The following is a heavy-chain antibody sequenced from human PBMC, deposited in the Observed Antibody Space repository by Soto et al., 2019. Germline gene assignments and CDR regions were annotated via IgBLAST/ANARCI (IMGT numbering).Heavy chain of an antibody. CDR3: ARRLGIAAAPSFDS. CDR2: IYYSGST. D-gene: IGHD6-13*01. J-gene: IGHJ5*01. Sequence: SETLSLTCTVSGGSISSYYWSWIRQPPGKGLEWIGYIYYSGSTNYNPSLKSRVTISVDTSKNQFSLKLSSVTAADTAGCYYARRLGIAAAPSFDSWAQGPLLPLSS. CDR1: GGSISSYY. V-gene: IGHV4-59*08.